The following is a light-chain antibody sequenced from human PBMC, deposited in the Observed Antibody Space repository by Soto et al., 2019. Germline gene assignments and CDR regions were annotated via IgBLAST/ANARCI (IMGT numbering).Light chain of an antibody. CDR2: AAS. CDR3: QQTYSTLFT. V-gene: IGKV1-39*01. Sequence: EIHMTQSPSSLSASVGDRVTIACRASQRIDNFVNWYQQKPGKAPDLLIYAASNLQGGVPSRFSGSGSGTDFTLTISSLQPEDFATYNCQQTYSTLFTFGQGTRLE. CDR1: QRIDNF. J-gene: IGKJ5*01.